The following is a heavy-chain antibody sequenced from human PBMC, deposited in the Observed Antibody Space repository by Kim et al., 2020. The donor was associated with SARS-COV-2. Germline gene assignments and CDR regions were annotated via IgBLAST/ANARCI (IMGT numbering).Heavy chain of an antibody. Sequence: YSDSGKGRFTISRDNSKNTLFLEISSLSSADTALYYCARVTTGTFDYWGQGTLVTVSS. CDR3: ARVTTGTFDY. V-gene: IGHV3-30*03. D-gene: IGHD1-1*01. J-gene: IGHJ4*02.